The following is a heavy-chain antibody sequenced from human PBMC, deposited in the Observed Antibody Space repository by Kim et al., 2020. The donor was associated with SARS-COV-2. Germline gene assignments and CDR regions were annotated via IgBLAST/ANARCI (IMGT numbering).Heavy chain of an antibody. CDR3: ARPNQLERRGYFDY. V-gene: IGHV1-18*01. Sequence: AQKLQGRVTMTTDTSTSTAYMELRSLRSDDTAVYYCARPNQLERRGYFDYWGQGTLVTVSS. J-gene: IGHJ4*02. D-gene: IGHD1-1*01.